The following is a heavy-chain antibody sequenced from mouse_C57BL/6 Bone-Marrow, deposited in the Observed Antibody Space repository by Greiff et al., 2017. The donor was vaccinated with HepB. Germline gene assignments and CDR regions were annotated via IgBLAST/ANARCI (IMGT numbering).Heavy chain of an antibody. Sequence: DVMLVESGGGLVQPGGSLKLSCAASGFTFSDYGMAWVRQAPRKGPEWVAFISNLAYSIYYADTVTGRFTISRENAKNTLYLEMSSLRSEDTAMYYCARHRTYDYDWYFDVWGTGTTVTVSS. V-gene: IGHV5-15*01. CDR3: ARHRTYDYDWYFDV. CDR2: ISNLAYSI. J-gene: IGHJ1*03. D-gene: IGHD2-4*01. CDR1: GFTFSDYG.